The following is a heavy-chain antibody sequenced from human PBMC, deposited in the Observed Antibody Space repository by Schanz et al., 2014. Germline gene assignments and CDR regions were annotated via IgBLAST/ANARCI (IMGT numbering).Heavy chain of an antibody. CDR2: ISYDGINK. D-gene: IGHD3-3*01. CDR1: GFTFSSYP. Sequence: QVHLVESGGGVVQPGRSLRLSCAASGFTFSSYPMHWVRQAPGKGLEWVALISYDGINKYYADSVKGRFTISRDNSKNTLYLQMNSLRAEDTAVYYCARPIYDLWSGSFDYWGQGTLVTVSS. J-gene: IGHJ4*02. CDR3: ARPIYDLWSGSFDY. V-gene: IGHV3-30*04.